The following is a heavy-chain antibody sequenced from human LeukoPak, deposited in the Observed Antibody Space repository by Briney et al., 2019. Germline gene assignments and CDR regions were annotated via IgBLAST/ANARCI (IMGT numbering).Heavy chain of an antibody. CDR1: GFTFDDYG. CDR2: INWNGGST. D-gene: IGHD3-22*01. V-gene: IGHV3-20*04. CDR3: ARDARYYYDSSGYYYEGFFDY. J-gene: IGHJ4*02. Sequence: GGSLRLSCAASGFTFDDYGMSWVRHAPGKGLEWVSGINWNGGSTGYADSVKGRFTISRNNAKNSLYLQMNSLRAEDTALYYCARDARYYYDSSGYYYEGFFDYWGQGTLVTVSS.